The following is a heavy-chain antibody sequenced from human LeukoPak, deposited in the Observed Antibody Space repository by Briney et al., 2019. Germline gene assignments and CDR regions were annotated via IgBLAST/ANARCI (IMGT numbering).Heavy chain of an antibody. V-gene: IGHV4-38-2*02. Sequence: SETLSLTCTVSGYSISSGYYWGWIRQPPGKGLEWIGSIYHSGSTYYNPSLKSRVTISVDTSKNQFSLKLSSVTAADTAVYYCARDPGGSGAFDYWGQGTLVTVSS. J-gene: IGHJ4*02. CDR1: GYSISSGYY. D-gene: IGHD3-10*01. CDR2: IYHSGST. CDR3: ARDPGGSGAFDY.